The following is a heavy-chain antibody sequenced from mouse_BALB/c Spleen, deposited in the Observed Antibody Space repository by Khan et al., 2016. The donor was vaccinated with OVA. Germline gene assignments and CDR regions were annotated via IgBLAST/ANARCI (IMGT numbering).Heavy chain of an antibody. J-gene: IGHJ2*01. D-gene: IGHD2-1*01. CDR1: GYIFTSYW. Sequence: VQLKQSGAELVRPGASVKLSCKTSGYIFTSYWIHWVKQRSGQGLEWIARIYPGTGNTYYNEKFKGKAIVTADKSSSTVYMQLSSLKSEDSAVYFCARYYGNYFDYWGQGTTLTVSS. CDR2: IYPGTGNT. V-gene: IGHV1-76*01. CDR3: ARYYGNYFDY.